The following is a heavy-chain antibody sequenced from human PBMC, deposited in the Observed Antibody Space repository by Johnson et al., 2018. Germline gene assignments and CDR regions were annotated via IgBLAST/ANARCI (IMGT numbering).Heavy chain of an antibody. V-gene: IGHV3-48*02. CDR3: AREDPYYYGMDV. CDR2: ISSSDSTI. CDR1: GFSFSSYK. Sequence: EVQLVESGGGLVQPGGSLRLSCAASGFSFSSYKMNWVRQAPGKGLEWLSYISSSDSTIYYADSVKGRFTISRDNAKNSPYLQMNSLRDEDTAVYYCAREDPYYYGMDVWGQGTTVTVSS. J-gene: IGHJ6*02.